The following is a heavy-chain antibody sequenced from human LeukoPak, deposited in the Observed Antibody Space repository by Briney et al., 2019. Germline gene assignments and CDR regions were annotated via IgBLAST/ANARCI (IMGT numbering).Heavy chain of an antibody. CDR3: ARARRRFDP. Sequence: ASETLSLTCAVYGGSFSGYYWSWIRQPPGKGLEWIGEINHSGSTNYNPSLKSRVTISVGTSKNQFSLKLSSVTAADTAVYYCARARRRFDPWGQGTLVTVSS. CDR1: GGSFSGYY. J-gene: IGHJ5*02. CDR2: INHSGST. V-gene: IGHV4-34*01.